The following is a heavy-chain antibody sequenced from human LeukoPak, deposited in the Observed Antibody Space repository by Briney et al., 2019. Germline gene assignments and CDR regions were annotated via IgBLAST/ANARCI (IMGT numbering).Heavy chain of an antibody. CDR2: IYHSGST. J-gene: IGHJ4*02. V-gene: IGHV4-4*02. D-gene: IGHD2-2*01. CDR1: GGSISSSNW. CDR3: ARGSPDIVVVPAAPNGFDY. Sequence: SETLSLACAVSGGSISSSNWWSWVRQPPGKGLEWIGEIYHSGSTNYNPSLKSRVTISVDKSKNQFSLKLSSVTAADTAVYYCARGSPDIVVVPAAPNGFDYWGQGTLVTVSS.